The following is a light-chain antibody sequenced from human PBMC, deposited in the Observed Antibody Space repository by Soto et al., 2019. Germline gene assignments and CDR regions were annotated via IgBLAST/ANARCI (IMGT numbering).Light chain of an antibody. CDR1: QSVDSSF. CDR3: QQYVSSVT. CDR2: GAS. J-gene: IGKJ1*01. Sequence: EIVLTQSPGSLSLSPGERATLSCRASQSVDSSFFAWYQQKPGQAPRLLIYGASNRATGIPDRFSGSGSGXXFTLTISRLEPEDFAVYYCQQYVSSVTFGQGTKVEIK. V-gene: IGKV3-20*01.